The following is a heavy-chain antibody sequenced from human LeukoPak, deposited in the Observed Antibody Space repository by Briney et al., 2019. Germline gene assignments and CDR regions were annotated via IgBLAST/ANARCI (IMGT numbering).Heavy chain of an antibody. Sequence: GGSLRLSCAASGFTFNNYVMSWVCQAPGKGPEWVSAISTSGEKTFYANSVKGRFTISRDNSENTLYLQMNSLRAEDTAVYYCARDRVGSIVFDNWGQGTLVTVSS. D-gene: IGHD2-15*01. CDR3: ARDRVGSIVFDN. V-gene: IGHV3-23*01. CDR1: GFTFNNYV. CDR2: ISTSGEKT. J-gene: IGHJ4*02.